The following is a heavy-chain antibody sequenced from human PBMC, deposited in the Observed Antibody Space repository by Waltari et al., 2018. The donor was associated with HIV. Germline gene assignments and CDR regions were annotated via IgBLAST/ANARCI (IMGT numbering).Heavy chain of an antibody. J-gene: IGHJ4*02. CDR2: IYPGDSGT. CDR1: GYFFASYW. Sequence: ELQLVQSGEEVKKSGESLRISCVGSGYFFASYWIGWVRRVPGAGLEWVGRIYPGDSGTRYGPSFHGQVTISADKSTSTAYLEWGSLKASDSGTYFCARQWSGSNGWFAYWGKGTLVTVS. CDR3: ARQWSGSNGWFAY. D-gene: IGHD6-19*01. V-gene: IGHV5-51*01.